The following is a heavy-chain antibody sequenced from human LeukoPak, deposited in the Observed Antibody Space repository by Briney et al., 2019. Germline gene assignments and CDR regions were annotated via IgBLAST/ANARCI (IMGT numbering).Heavy chain of an antibody. V-gene: IGHV4-34*01. CDR2: INHSGST. J-gene: IGHJ4*02. CDR3: ARRVIWFGPQRGYFDY. Sequence: PSETLSLTCTVSGGSINSGGYYWSWIRQPPGKGLEWIGEINHSGSTNYNPSLKSRVTISVDTSKNQFSLKLSSVTAADTAVYYCARRVIWFGPQRGYFDYWGQGTLVTVSS. CDR1: GGSINSGGYY. D-gene: IGHD3-10*01.